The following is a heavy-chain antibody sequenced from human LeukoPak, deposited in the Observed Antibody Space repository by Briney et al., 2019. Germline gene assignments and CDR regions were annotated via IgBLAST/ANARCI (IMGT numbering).Heavy chain of an antibody. CDR2: IKKDGSEK. Sequence: PGGSLRLSCAASGFTFSSYAMSWVRQAPGKGLEWVANIKKDGSEKYYVDSVRGRFTISRDNAENSLHLQMISLRAEDTAVYYCVRDGGRYSYASDWGQGTMVIVSS. J-gene: IGHJ3*01. V-gene: IGHV3-7*01. CDR1: GFTFSSYA. CDR3: VRDGGRYSYASD. D-gene: IGHD5-18*01.